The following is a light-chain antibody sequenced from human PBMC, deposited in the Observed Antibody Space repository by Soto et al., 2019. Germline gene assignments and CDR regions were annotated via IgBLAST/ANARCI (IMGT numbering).Light chain of an antibody. CDR3: QQYGT. V-gene: IGKV3-20*01. CDR1: QSVSSSY. Sequence: EIVLTQSPGTLSLSPGERATLSCRASQSVSSSYLACYQQKPGQPPRLLIYGASRRATGIPDRFSGSGSGSDFTLTISRLEPEDFAVYYCQQYGTVGQGTKVDIK. J-gene: IGKJ1*01. CDR2: GAS.